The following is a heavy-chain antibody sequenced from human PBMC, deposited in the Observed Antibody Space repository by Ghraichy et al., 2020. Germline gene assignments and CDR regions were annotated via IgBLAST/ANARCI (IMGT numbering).Heavy chain of an antibody. CDR2: ISGYNGNT. V-gene: IGHV1-18*01. CDR1: GYTFTSYG. D-gene: IGHD4-11*01. CDR3: ARYSNYPNHYGMDV. J-gene: IGHJ6*02. Sequence: ASVVSCKASGYTFTSYGISWVRQAPGQGLEWMGWISGYNGNTNYAQKVQGRVTMTTDTSTTTVYMELRSLRSDDTAVYYCARYSNYPNHYGMDVWGQGTTVTVSS.